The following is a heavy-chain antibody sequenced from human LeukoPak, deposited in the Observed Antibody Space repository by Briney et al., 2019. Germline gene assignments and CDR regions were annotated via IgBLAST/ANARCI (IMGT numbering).Heavy chain of an antibody. CDR1: GFTFSSYW. CDR3: ARGSSGWYFAYGMDV. J-gene: IGHJ6*02. Sequence: PGGSLRLSCAASGFTFSSYWMHWVRQAPGKGLVWVSRINSDGSSTSYADSVKGRFTISRDNAKNTLYLQMNSLRAEDTAVYYCARGSSGWYFAYGMDVWGQGTTVTVSS. V-gene: IGHV3-74*01. D-gene: IGHD6-19*01. CDR2: INSDGSST.